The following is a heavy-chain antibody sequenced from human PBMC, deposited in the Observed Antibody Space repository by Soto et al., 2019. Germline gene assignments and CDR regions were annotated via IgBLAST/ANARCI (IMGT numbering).Heavy chain of an antibody. Sequence: ASVKVSCKASGGTFSSYAISWVRQAPGQGLEWMGGIIPIFGTANYAQKFQGRVTITADESTSTAYMELSSLRSEDTAVYYCARADRAYCGGDCYFWWFDPWRQGTLVTVSS. D-gene: IGHD2-21*02. CDR3: ARADRAYCGGDCYFWWFDP. V-gene: IGHV1-69*13. J-gene: IGHJ5*02. CDR1: GGTFSSYA. CDR2: IIPIFGTA.